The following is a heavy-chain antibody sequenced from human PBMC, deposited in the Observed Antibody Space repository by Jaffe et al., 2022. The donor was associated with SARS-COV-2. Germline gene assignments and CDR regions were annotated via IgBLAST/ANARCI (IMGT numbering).Heavy chain of an antibody. CDR2: ISSSSSTI. CDR3: ARVVERIWSGYYRCLDY. D-gene: IGHD3-3*01. J-gene: IGHJ4*02. CDR1: GFTFSSYS. Sequence: EVQLVESGGGLVQPGGSLRLSCAASGFTFSSYSMNWVRQAPGKGLEWVSYISSSSSTIYYADSVKGRFTISRDNAKNSLYLQMNSLRDEDTAVYYCARVVERIWSGYYRCLDYWGQGTLVTVSS. V-gene: IGHV3-48*02.